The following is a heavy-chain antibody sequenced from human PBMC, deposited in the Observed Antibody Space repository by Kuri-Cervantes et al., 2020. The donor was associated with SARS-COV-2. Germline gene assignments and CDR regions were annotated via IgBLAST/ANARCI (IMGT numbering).Heavy chain of an antibody. CDR1: GFTFSSYD. J-gene: IGHJ5*02. V-gene: IGHV3-13*01. CDR2: IGTAGDT. CDR3: ARGDLGYCSGGSCYNWFDP. Sequence: GESLMISCAASGFTFSSYDMHWVRQATGKGLEWVSAIGTAGDTYYPGSVKGRFTISRENAKNSLYLQMNSLSAEDTAVYYCARGDLGYCSGGSCYNWFDPWGQGTLVTVSS. D-gene: IGHD2-15*01.